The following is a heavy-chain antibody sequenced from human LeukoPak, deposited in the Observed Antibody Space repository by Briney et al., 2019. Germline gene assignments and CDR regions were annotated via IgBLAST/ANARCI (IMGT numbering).Heavy chain of an antibody. Sequence: GEYLKISCKGSGYSFTSYWIGWVRQMPGKGLEWMGIIYPGDSDSRYSPSFQGQVTISADKSISTAYLQWSSLKASDTATYYCARRDRNTWFYFDYWGQGTLVTVSS. V-gene: IGHV5-51*01. J-gene: IGHJ4*02. D-gene: IGHD6-13*01. CDR2: IYPGDSDS. CDR3: ARRDRNTWFYFDY. CDR1: GYSFTSYW.